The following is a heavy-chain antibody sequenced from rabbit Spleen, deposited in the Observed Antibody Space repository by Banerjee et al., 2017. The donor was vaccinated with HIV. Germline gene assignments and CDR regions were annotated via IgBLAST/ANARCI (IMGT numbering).Heavy chain of an antibody. Sequence: QSLEESGGDLVKPGASLTLTCTASGFDLNTFYYMCWVRQAPGKGLEWIACIYSGNSGYSYYATWATGRFTISKTSSTTVTLQVTSLTVADTATYFCARDTASSFSSYGMDLWGQGTLVTVS. D-gene: IGHD8-1*01. CDR3: ARDTASSFSSYGMDL. V-gene: IGHV1S40*01. J-gene: IGHJ6*01. CDR1: GFDLNTFYY. CDR2: IYSGNSGYS.